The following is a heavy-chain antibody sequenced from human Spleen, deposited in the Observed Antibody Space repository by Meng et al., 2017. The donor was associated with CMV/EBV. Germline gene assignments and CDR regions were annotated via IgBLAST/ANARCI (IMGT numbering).Heavy chain of an antibody. Sequence: ASVKVSCKTSGYRFNGFYIHWLRRAPGQGLQWMGQINPRNGDTKYAQKFEGRVSMTTDTSITTVYMELSSLRSDDTAFYYCTRRPLGSTRPFDYWGQGTLVTVSS. D-gene: IGHD1-26*01. CDR2: INPRNGDT. V-gene: IGHV1-2*06. CDR1: GYRFNGFY. CDR3: TRRPLGSTRPFDY. J-gene: IGHJ4*02.